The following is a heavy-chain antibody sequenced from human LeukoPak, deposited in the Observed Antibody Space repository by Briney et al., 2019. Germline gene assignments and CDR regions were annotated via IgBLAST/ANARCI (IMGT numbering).Heavy chain of an antibody. V-gene: IGHV4-38-2*02. D-gene: IGHD3-22*01. Sequence: SETLSLTCTVSGYSISSGYYWGWIRQPPGKGLEWIGSICHSGSTYYNPSLKSRVTISVDTSKNQFSLKLSSVTAADTAVYYCARVDYDSSGYWGFDYWGQGTLVTVSS. CDR1: GYSISSGYY. CDR3: ARVDYDSSGYWGFDY. J-gene: IGHJ4*02. CDR2: ICHSGST.